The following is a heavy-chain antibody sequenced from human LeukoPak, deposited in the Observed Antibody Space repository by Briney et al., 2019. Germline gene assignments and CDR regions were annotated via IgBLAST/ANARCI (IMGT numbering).Heavy chain of an antibody. V-gene: IGHV1-24*01. J-gene: IGHJ4*02. CDR1: GSTLTVLS. D-gene: IGHD3-10*01. Sequence: ASGTLSCTVSGSTLTVLSMHWGGVAPGTGHGLKGGVDPEDGETIYAKKFQGRDTMTEDTSTDTAYMELSSLRPQDTAVYYCAIGGVSGSYFIDYWGQGTLVTVSS. CDR3: AIGGVSGSYFIDY. CDR2: VDPEDGET.